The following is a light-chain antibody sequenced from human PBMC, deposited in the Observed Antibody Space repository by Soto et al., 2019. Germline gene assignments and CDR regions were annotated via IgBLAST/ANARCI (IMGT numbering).Light chain of an antibody. CDR2: SAS. CDR1: QSIGTY. V-gene: IGKV1-39*01. CDR3: QQSYSTPRT. J-gene: IGKJ1*01. Sequence: DIQMTQSPSSLSASVGDRVTITCRASQSIGTYLHWYQQKPGRAPELLIYSASSLQSGVPSRFSGSGSGTDFTLTISSLKPEDFATYYCQQSYSTPRTFGQGTKVDIK.